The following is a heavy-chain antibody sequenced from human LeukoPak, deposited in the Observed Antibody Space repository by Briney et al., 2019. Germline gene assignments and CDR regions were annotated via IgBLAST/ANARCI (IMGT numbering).Heavy chain of an antibody. CDR1: GFTFSNAW. J-gene: IGHJ4*02. CDR2: IKGKTDGGTT. D-gene: IGHD2-2*01. CDR3: TIRTIIGSFDY. V-gene: IGHV3-15*01. Sequence: PGGSLRLSCAASGFTFSNAWMSWVRQAPGKGLEWVGRIKGKTDGGTTDYAAPAKGRFTISRDDSKNTLYLQMNSLKTEDTAVYYCTIRTIIGSFDYWGQGTLVTVSS.